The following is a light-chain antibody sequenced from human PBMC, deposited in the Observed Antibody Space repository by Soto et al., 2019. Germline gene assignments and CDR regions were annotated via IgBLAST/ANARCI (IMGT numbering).Light chain of an antibody. CDR2: DAS. V-gene: IGKV3-11*01. CDR3: QQRSNWPSALT. J-gene: IGKJ4*01. CDR1: QSVSSY. Sequence: EIVLTQSPATLSLSPGERATLSCRASQSVSSYLAWYQQKPGQAPRLLIYDASNWATGIPARFSGSGSGTDFTLTISSLEPEDFAVYYCQQRSNWPSALTFGGGTKVEIK.